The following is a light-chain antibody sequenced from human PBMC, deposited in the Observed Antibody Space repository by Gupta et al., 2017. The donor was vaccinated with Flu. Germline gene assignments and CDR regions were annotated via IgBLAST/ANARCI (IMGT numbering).Light chain of an antibody. CDR1: QSIDRF. CDR3: QQTYTAPYT. Sequence: DIQMTQSPSSLSASVGDRVTITCRASQSIDRFLNWSQQKPGEAPKLLIYVASSLQAGVPSRLSGSGSGTDFTLTISSLQPEDFASYYCQQTYTAPYTFGQGTKLEIK. CDR2: VAS. J-gene: IGKJ2*01. V-gene: IGKV1-39*01.